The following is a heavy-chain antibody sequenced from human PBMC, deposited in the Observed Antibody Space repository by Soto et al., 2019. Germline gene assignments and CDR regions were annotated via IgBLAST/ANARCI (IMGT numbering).Heavy chain of an antibody. CDR3: AKDSLTGYYNFKKTPGWFYP. J-gene: IGHJ5*02. D-gene: IGHD3-9*01. CDR2: ISGSGGST. Sequence: GGSLRLSCAASGFTFSSYAMSWVRQAPGKGLGWVSAISGSGGSTYYADSVKGRFTISRDNSKNTLYLQMNSLRAEDTAVYYCAKDSLTGYYNFKKTPGWFYPWGQGTLVTVSS. CDR1: GFTFSSYA. V-gene: IGHV3-23*01.